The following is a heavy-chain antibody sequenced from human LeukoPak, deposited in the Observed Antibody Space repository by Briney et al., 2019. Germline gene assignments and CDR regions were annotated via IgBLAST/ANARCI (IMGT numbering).Heavy chain of an antibody. Sequence: GGSLRLSCAASGFTFSRYAMHWVRQAPGKGLEWVAVISYDGSNKYYADSVKGRFTISRDNSKNTLYLQMNSLRAEDTAVYYCARALGTYQPLGYWGQGTLVTVSS. CDR1: GFTFSRYA. D-gene: IGHD2-2*01. J-gene: IGHJ4*02. V-gene: IGHV3-30-3*01. CDR2: ISYDGSNK. CDR3: ARALGTYQPLGY.